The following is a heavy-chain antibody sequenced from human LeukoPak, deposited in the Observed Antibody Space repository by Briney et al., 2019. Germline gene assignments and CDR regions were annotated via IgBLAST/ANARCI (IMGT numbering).Heavy chain of an antibody. D-gene: IGHD2-8*01. CDR3: ARAGILMVYAAYYYYGMDV. CDR2: IFTSGST. CDR1: RGSLSRGRYY. Sequence: SQTLSLTCTVSRGSLSRGRYYWSWIRQPAGKGLEGIGRIFTSGSTNYNPSLKSRVTISVDTSKNQFSLKLSPVTAADTAVYYCARAGILMVYAAYYYYGMDVWGQGTTVTVSS. V-gene: IGHV4-61*02. J-gene: IGHJ6*02.